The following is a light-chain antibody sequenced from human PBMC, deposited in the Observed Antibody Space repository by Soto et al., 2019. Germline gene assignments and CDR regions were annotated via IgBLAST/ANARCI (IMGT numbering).Light chain of an antibody. J-gene: IGLJ1*01. Sequence: QSALTQPASGSGSHGQSITISCTGTSSDVVGYNYVSWYQQHPGKAPKLMIYDVSTRPSGVSNRFSGSKSGNTASLTISGLQAEEEADYYCSSYTSSSTLLYVFGTGTKVTVL. V-gene: IGLV2-14*01. CDR1: SSDVVGYNY. CDR3: SSYTSSSTLLYV. CDR2: DVS.